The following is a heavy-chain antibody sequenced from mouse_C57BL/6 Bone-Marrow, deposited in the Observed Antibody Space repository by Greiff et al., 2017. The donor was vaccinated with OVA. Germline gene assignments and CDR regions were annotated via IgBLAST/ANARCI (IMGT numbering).Heavy chain of an antibody. CDR2: ISSGGSYT. D-gene: IGHD3-3*01. CDR3: ARHEEGPFAY. V-gene: IGHV5-6*01. Sequence: EVHLVESGGDLVKPGGSLKLSCAASGFTFSSYGMSWVRQTPDKRLEWVATISSGGSYTYYPDSVKGRFTISRDNAKNTLYLQMSSLKSEDTAMYYCARHEEGPFAYWGQGTLVTVSA. J-gene: IGHJ3*01. CDR1: GFTFSSYG.